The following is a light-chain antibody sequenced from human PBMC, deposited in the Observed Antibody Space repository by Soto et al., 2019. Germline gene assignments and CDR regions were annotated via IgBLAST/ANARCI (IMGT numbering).Light chain of an antibody. J-gene: IGKJ1*01. CDR1: RSINSN. Sequence: EVMMSQSPATLSLSIGGRAALSCRASRSINSNLAWYQQKPGQAPRLLFYGASTRATGVPDRFTASGSGTDFTLAISSLQSEDFAVYYCHPYNTWWTFGQGTKVDI. CDR2: GAS. V-gene: IGKV3-15*01. CDR3: HPYNTWWT.